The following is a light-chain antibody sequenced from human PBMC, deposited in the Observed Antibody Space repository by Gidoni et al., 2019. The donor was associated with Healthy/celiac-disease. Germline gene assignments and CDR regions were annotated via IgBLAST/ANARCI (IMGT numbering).Light chain of an antibody. V-gene: IGKV1-39*01. Sequence: DIQMTPSPSSLSASVGDRVTITFRASQSISSYLNWYQQKPGKAPKVLIYAASSLQSGVPSRFSGSGSGTDFTLTISSLQPEDFATYYCQQSYNTPYTFGQGTKLEIK. CDR3: QQSYNTPYT. CDR1: QSISSY. J-gene: IGKJ2*01. CDR2: AAS.